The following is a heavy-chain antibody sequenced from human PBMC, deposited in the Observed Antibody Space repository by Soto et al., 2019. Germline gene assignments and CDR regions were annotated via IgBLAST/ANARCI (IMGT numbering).Heavy chain of an antibody. Sequence: PSETLSLTCTVSGDSISSGDYYWSWIRQPPGKGLEWIGYISYSGSTYYNPSLKSRLTISVDTSKNQFSLKLTSVTAADTAVYYCAREARGLYYSDTRQLYRFDYWGQGTLVTVSS. V-gene: IGHV4-30-4*01. D-gene: IGHD3-22*01. CDR3: AREARGLYYSDTRQLYRFDY. CDR2: ISYSGST. CDR1: GDSISSGDYY. J-gene: IGHJ4*02.